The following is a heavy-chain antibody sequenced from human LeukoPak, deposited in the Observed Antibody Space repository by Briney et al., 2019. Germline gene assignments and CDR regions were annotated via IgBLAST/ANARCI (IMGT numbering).Heavy chain of an antibody. J-gene: IGHJ4*02. CDR1: GGTFSSYA. CDR3: ARADCSGGSCTGSFDY. V-gene: IGHV1-69*04. Sequence: SVKVSCKASGGTFSSYAISWVRQAPGQGLEWMGRIIPIFGIANYAQKFQGRVTITADKSTSTAYMELSSLRSEDTAVYYCARADCSGGSCTGSFDYWGQGNLVTVSS. CDR2: IIPIFGIA. D-gene: IGHD2-15*01.